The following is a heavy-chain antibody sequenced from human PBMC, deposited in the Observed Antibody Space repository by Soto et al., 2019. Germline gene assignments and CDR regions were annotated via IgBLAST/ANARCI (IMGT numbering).Heavy chain of an antibody. D-gene: IGHD4-4*01. CDR3: ARWLQTISNSDYYYYYGMDV. Sequence: PWETLSLSCAVSCGSISSSNWWSWVRQPPGTGLEWIGEIYHSGSTNYNPSLKSRVTISVDKSKNQFSLKLSSVTAADTAVYYCARWLQTISNSDYYYYYGMDVWGQGTTVTVSS. V-gene: IGHV4-4*02. J-gene: IGHJ6*02. CDR2: IYHSGST. CDR1: CGSISSSNW.